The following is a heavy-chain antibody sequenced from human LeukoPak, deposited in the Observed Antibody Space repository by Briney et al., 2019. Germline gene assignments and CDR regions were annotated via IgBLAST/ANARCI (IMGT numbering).Heavy chain of an antibody. J-gene: IGHJ4*02. Sequence: GGTLSLSCAASGFTFSSYWMSWVRQAPGKGLEWVANIKQDGSEKYYVDSVKGRVTISRDNAKNSLYLQMNRLRAEDTAVYYCARDSVNSFDYWGQGTLVSVSS. CDR3: ARDSVNSFDY. V-gene: IGHV3-7*01. CDR2: IKQDGSEK. CDR1: GFTFSSYW.